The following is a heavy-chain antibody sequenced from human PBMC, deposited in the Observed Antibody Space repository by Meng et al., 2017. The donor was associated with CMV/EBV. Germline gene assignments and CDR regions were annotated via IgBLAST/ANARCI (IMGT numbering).Heavy chain of an antibody. CDR2: ISYDGSNK. D-gene: IGHD2-2*01. J-gene: IGHJ4*02. CDR1: GFTFSSYA. Sequence: GESLKISCAASGFTFSSYAMHWVRQAPGKGLEWAAVISYDGSNKYYADSVKGRFTISRDNSKNTLYLQMNSLRAEDTAVYYCARAVRVYCSSTSCYIDYWGQGTLVTVSS. V-gene: IGHV3-30-3*01. CDR3: ARAVRVYCSSTSCYIDY.